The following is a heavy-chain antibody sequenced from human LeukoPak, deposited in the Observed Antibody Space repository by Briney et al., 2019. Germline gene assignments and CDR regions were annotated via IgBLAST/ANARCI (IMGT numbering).Heavy chain of an antibody. CDR2: ISYDGSNK. J-gene: IGHJ4*02. V-gene: IGHV3-30*03. D-gene: IGHD1-26*01. CDR1: GFTFSSYG. CDR3: ARTSTSGSYYPDY. Sequence: PGGSLRPSCAASGFTFSSYGMHWVRQAPGKGLEWVAVISYDGSNKYYADSVKGRFTISRDNSKNTLYLQMNSLRAEDTAVYYCARTSTSGSYYPDYWGQGTLVTVSS.